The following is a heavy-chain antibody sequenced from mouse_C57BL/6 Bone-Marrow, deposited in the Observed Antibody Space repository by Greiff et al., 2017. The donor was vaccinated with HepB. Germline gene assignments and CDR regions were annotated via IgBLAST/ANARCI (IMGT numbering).Heavy chain of an antibody. V-gene: IGHV6-3*01. D-gene: IGHD2-1*01. Sequence: EVKVEESGGGLVQPGGSMKLSCVASGFTFSNYWMNWVRQSPEKGLEWVAQIRLKSDNYATHYAESVKGRFTISRDDSKSSVYLQMNNLRAEDTGIYYCTIYYGNWGFAYWGQGTLVTVSA. CDR3: TIYYGNWGFAY. J-gene: IGHJ3*01. CDR1: GFTFSNYW. CDR2: IRLKSDNYAT.